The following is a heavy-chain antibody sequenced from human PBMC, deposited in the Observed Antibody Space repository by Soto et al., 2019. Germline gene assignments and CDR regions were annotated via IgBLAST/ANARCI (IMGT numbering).Heavy chain of an antibody. CDR1: GGSFSGYY. CDR2: INHSGST. Sequence: SETLSLTCAVYGGSFSGYYWSWIRQPPGKGLEWIGEINHSGSTNYNPSLKSRVTISVDTSKNQFSLKLSSVTAADTAVYYCARESRLGGTYWGQGTLVTVSS. V-gene: IGHV4-34*01. CDR3: ARESRLGGTY. J-gene: IGHJ4*02. D-gene: IGHD1-1*01.